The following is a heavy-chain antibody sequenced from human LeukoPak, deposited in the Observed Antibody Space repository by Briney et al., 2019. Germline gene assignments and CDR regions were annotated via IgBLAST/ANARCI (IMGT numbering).Heavy chain of an antibody. V-gene: IGHV3-53*01. CDR3: ARVAEQQLGDYFDY. Sequence: QSGGSLRLSCAASGFTFSSYAMSWVRQAPGKGLEWVSVIYSGGSTYYADSVKGRFTISRDNSKNTLYLQMNSLRAEDTAVYYCARVAEQQLGDYFDYWGQGTLVTVSS. CDR1: GFTFSSYA. J-gene: IGHJ4*02. D-gene: IGHD6-13*01. CDR2: IYSGGST.